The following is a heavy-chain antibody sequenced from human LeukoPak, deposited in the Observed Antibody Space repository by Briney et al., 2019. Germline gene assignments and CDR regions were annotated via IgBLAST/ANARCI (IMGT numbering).Heavy chain of an antibody. V-gene: IGHV4-34*01. CDR3: ARVSGITMIVVVQSDGFDI. CDR1: GGSFSGYY. CDR2: INHSGST. J-gene: IGHJ3*02. D-gene: IGHD3-22*01. Sequence: SETLSLTCAVYGGSFSGYYWSWIRQPPGKGLEWIGEINHSGSTNYNPSLKSRVTISVDTSKNQFSLKLSSVTAADTAVYYCARVSGITMIVVVQSDGFDIWGQGTMVSVSS.